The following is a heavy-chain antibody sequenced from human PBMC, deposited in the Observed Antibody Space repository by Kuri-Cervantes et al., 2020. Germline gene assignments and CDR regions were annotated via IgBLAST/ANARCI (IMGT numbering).Heavy chain of an antibody. CDR2: INAYNGNT. CDR1: GYTFTSYG. J-gene: IGHJ6*02. Sequence: ASVKVSCKASGYTFTSYGISWVRQAPGQGLEWMGWINAYNGNTNYAQKLQGRVTMTTDTSTSTAYMELSSLRSEDTAVYYCARGLGTPYYYYGMDVWGQGTPVTVSS. D-gene: IGHD3-22*01. CDR3: ARGLGTPYYYYGMDV. V-gene: IGHV1-18*01.